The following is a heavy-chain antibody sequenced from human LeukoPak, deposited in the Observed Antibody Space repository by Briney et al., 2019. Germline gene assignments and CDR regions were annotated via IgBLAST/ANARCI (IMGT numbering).Heavy chain of an antibody. D-gene: IGHD5-18*01. CDR2: IYYSGST. V-gene: IGHV4-59*01. Sequence: PSETLSLTCTVSGGSISSYYWSWIRQPPGKGLEWIGYIYYSGSTNYNPSLKSRVTISVDTSKNQFSLKLSSVTAADTAVYYCARVRGGYSYGYPDYWGQGTLVTVSS. J-gene: IGHJ4*02. CDR1: GGSISSYY. CDR3: ARVRGGYSYGYPDY.